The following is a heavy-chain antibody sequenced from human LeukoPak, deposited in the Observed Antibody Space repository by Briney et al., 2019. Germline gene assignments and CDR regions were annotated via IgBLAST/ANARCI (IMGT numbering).Heavy chain of an antibody. CDR2: IKPDGSEK. CDR1: GFIFSSHH. CDR3: ARMSSYCDY. J-gene: IGHJ4*02. D-gene: IGHD2-2*01. Sequence: GGSLRLSCVASGFIFSSHHTNWVRQTPGKGLESVATIKPDGSEKYYVDSVKGRFTISRDNAKSSLYLQMNSLRAEDTGVYFCARMSSYCDYWGQGTLVSVSS. V-gene: IGHV3-7*01.